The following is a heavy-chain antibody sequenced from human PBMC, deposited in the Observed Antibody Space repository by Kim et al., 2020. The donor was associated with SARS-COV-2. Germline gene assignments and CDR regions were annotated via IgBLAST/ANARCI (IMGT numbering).Heavy chain of an antibody. J-gene: IGHJ3*02. CDR2: ISDSGGST. CDR1: GFTFSSYA. Sequence: GGSLRLSCAASGFTFSSYAMNWVRQAPGKGLEWVSDISDSGGSTYYADSVKGRFTISRDNSKNTVYLQMNSLRVEDTAVYYCAKTPSPLRGPFDIWGQGTVVTVSS. D-gene: IGHD2-15*01. V-gene: IGHV3-23*01. CDR3: AKTPSPLRGPFDI.